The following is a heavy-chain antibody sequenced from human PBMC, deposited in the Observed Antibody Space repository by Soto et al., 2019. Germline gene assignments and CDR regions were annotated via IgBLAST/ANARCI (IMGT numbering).Heavy chain of an antibody. D-gene: IGHD2-15*01. Sequence: QITLEESGPTLVKPTQTLTLTCTFSGFSLSTRGVGVGWIRQPPGKALEWLALVYWDADKRYRPSLRSRLTITKETSQNRLVLTMTNMDPVDTATYYGAHSFIDTPLGGPSYYYGMDVWGQGTTVTVSS. V-gene: IGHV2-5*02. J-gene: IGHJ6*02. CDR1: GFSLSTRGVG. CDR3: AHSFIDTPLGGPSYYYGMDV. CDR2: VYWDADK.